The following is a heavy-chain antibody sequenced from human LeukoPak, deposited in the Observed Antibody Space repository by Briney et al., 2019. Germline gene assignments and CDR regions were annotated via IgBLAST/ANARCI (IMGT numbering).Heavy chain of an antibody. CDR3: ARLGPGYYYDSNVDPI. J-gene: IGHJ3*02. CDR2: INYSGGSI. Sequence: GASVKVSCKASGDIFTNFYIHWVRQAPGQGLEWMGIINYSGGSISYAQKFQGRVAVTRDLSTSTVYMELSSLTAEDTAKYYCARLGPGYYYDSNVDPIWGQGTLVIVSS. V-gene: IGHV1-46*01. D-gene: IGHD3-22*01. CDR1: GDIFTNFY.